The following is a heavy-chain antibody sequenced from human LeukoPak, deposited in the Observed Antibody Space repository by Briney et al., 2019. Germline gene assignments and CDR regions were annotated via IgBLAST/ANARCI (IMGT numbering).Heavy chain of an antibody. D-gene: IGHD1-26*01. Sequence: SETLSLTCTVSGGSISSHYWSWIRQPPGKGLEWIGYIYYSGSTNYNPSLKSRVTISVDTSKNQFSLKLSSVTAADTAVYYCARGQGEWGLNYYYYYYMDVWGKGTTVTVSS. CDR3: ARGQGEWGLNYYYYYYMDV. J-gene: IGHJ6*03. CDR1: GGSISSHY. CDR2: IYYSGST. V-gene: IGHV4-59*11.